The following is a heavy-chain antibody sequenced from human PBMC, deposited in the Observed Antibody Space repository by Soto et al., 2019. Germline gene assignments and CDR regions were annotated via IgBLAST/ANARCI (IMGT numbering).Heavy chain of an antibody. D-gene: IGHD1-26*01. Sequence: SLRLSCAASGFTFDDYAMHWVRQAPGKGLEWVSGISWNSGSIGYADSVKGRFTISRDNAKNSLYLQMNSLRAEDTALYYCAKDNTVWEWSYFDYWGQGTLVTVSS. J-gene: IGHJ4*02. V-gene: IGHV3-9*01. CDR3: AKDNTVWEWSYFDY. CDR1: GFTFDDYA. CDR2: ISWNSGSI.